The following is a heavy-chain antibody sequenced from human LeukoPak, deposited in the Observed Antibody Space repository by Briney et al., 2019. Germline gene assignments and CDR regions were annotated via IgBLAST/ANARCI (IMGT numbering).Heavy chain of an antibody. D-gene: IGHD1-14*01. Sequence: PGGSLRLSCAASGFTVSSNYMSWVRQAPGKGLEWVSVIYSGGSTYYADSVKGRFTISRDNSKNTLYLQMNSLRAEDTAVYYCARVEMTEYDWFDPWGQGTLVTVSS. CDR3: ARVEMTEYDWFDP. CDR1: GFTVSSNY. V-gene: IGHV3-53*01. CDR2: IYSGGST. J-gene: IGHJ5*02.